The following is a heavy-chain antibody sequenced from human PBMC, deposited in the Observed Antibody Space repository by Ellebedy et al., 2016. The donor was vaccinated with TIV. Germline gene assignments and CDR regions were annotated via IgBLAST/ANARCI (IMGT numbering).Heavy chain of an antibody. V-gene: IGHV1-8*01. CDR1: GGTFSRYG. CDR3: ARGIRMPSDY. Sequence: AASVKVSCKASGGTFSRYGFNWVRQATGQGLEWMGWMNPDSGNTAYAQKFQGRVSMTRNTSISTAYLELSNLRSDDTAVYYCARGIRMPSDYWGQGTLVTVSS. J-gene: IGHJ4*02. CDR2: MNPDSGNT. D-gene: IGHD2-15*01.